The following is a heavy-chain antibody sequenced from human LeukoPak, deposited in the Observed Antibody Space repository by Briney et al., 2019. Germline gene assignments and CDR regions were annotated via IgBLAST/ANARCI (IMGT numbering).Heavy chain of an antibody. CDR3: AREGGYGSGGLDY. CDR2: IYYSGST. Sequence: TSETLSLTCTVSGGSISSYYWSWIRQPPGKGLEWIGYIYYSGSTNYNPSLKSRVTISVDTSKNQFSLKLSSMTAADTAVYYCAREGGYGSGGLDYWGQGTLVTVSS. V-gene: IGHV4-4*08. D-gene: IGHD3-10*01. CDR1: GGSISSYY. J-gene: IGHJ4*02.